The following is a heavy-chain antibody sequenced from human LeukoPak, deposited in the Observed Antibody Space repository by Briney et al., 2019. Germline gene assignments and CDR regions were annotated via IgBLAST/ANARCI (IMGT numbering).Heavy chain of an antibody. CDR1: GGSISSYY. V-gene: IGHV4-59*08. Sequence: PSETLSLTCTVSGGSISSYYWSWIRQPPGKGLEWIGHIYYSGSTHYNPSLKSRVTISVDTSKNLFSLKLSSVTAADTAVYYCARHVGNSGSGSYLTYFDYWGQGTLVTVSS. D-gene: IGHD3-10*01. J-gene: IGHJ4*02. CDR3: ARHVGNSGSGSYLTYFDY. CDR2: IYYSGST.